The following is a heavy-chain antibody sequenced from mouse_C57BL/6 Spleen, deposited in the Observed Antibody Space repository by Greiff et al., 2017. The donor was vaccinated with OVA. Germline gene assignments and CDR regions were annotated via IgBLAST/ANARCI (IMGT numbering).Heavy chain of an antibody. Sequence: VQVVESGPGLVAPSQSLSITCTVSGFSLTSYCVHWVRQPPGKGLEWLVVIWSDGSTTYNSALKSRLSISKDNSKSQVFLKMNSLQTDDTAMYYCASGYGSSYGDYAMDYWGQGTSVTVSS. CDR3: ASGYGSSYGDYAMDY. CDR2: IWSDGST. D-gene: IGHD1-1*01. CDR1: GFSLTSYC. V-gene: IGHV2-6*03. J-gene: IGHJ4*01.